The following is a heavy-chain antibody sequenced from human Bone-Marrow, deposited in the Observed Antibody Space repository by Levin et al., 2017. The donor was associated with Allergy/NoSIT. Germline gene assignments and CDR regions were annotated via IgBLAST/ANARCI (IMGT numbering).Heavy chain of an antibody. V-gene: IGHV3-21*01. D-gene: IGHD6-13*01. CDR2: IGSSSTSI. Sequence: GESLKISCAASGFTFSSYSMNWVRQAPGKGLEWVSSIGSSSTSIFYADSVKGRLTISRDNAKNSLYLQMNSLRAEDTAVYYCARYGTAGGTGYGMDVWGQGTTVTVSS. J-gene: IGHJ6*02. CDR3: ARYGTAGGTGYGMDV. CDR1: GFTFSSYS.